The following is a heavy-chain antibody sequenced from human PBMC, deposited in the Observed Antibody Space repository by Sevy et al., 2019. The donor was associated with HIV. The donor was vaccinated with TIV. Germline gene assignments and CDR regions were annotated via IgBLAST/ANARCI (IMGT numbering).Heavy chain of an antibody. Sequence: SVKVSCKASGDTFSTYSLSWVRQAPGQGLEWMGGIIPIFGTPNYAQKFQGRVTITADESASTAYMELSSLRSEDTALYYCAREGGVATTGDHDAFDIWGHGTLVTVSS. D-gene: IGHD7-27*01. J-gene: IGHJ3*02. CDR2: IIPIFGTP. CDR1: GDTFSTYS. CDR3: AREGGVATTGDHDAFDI. V-gene: IGHV1-69*13.